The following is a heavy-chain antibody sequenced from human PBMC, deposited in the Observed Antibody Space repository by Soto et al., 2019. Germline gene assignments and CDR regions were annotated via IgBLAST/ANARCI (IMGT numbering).Heavy chain of an antibody. CDR1: GFTFSHYT. J-gene: IGHJ4*02. Sequence: EVQMLESGGYLVQPGGSLRVSCASGFTFSHYTMAWVRQAPGKGLEWVSGFSRSDGVAYYADSVKGRFTISRDNSKNTVFLQMNILRAEDTAVYYCANGGLHGSIDGGLSYFHHWDQGTLVTVSS. V-gene: IGHV3-23*01. CDR2: FSRSDGVA. CDR3: ANGGLHGSIDGGLSYFHH. D-gene: IGHD3-16*01.